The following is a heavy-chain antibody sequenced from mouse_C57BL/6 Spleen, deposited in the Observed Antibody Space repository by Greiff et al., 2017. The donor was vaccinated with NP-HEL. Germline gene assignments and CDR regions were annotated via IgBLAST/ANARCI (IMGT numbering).Heavy chain of an antibody. CDR1: GFTFSSYA. V-gene: IGHV5-9-1*02. J-gene: IGHJ3*01. CDR2: ISSGGDYI. Sequence: EVHLVESGEGLVKPGGSLKLSCAASGFTFSSYAMSWVRQTPEKRLEWVAYISSGGDYIYYADTVKGRFTISRDNARNTLCLQMSSLKSEDTAMYYCTRGSNWGFADWGQGTLVTVAA. CDR3: TRGSNWGFAD. D-gene: IGHD4-1*01.